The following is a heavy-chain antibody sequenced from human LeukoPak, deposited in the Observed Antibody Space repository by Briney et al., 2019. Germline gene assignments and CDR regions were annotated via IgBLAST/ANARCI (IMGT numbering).Heavy chain of an antibody. CDR3: TRGGLTFGGI. J-gene: IGHJ4*02. D-gene: IGHD3-16*01. V-gene: IGHV4/OR15-8*02. CDR2: ISHSGNT. CDR1: GGSISSSNW. Sequence: SETLSLTCAVSGGSISSSNWWSWVRQPPGKGLEWIGEISHSGNTNYNPSLKSRVTISIDKSKNQFSLRLSSVTAADTAVYSCTRGGLTFGGIWGQGTLVTVSS.